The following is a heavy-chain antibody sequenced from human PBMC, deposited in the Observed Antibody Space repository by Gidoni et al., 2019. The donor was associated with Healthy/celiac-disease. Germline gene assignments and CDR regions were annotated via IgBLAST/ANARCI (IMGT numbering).Heavy chain of an antibody. D-gene: IGHD1-26*01. CDR3: VCDLGRTGPTSPFDI. CDR2: IYHSGST. Sequence: QVQLQESGPGLVKPSGTLSLTCAVSGGSISSSNWWSWVRQPPGKGLEWIGEIYHSGSTNYNPSLKSRVTISVDKSKNQFSLKLSSVTAADTAVYYCVCDLGRTGPTSPFDIWGQGTMVTVSS. CDR1: GGSISSSNW. V-gene: IGHV4-4*02. J-gene: IGHJ3*02.